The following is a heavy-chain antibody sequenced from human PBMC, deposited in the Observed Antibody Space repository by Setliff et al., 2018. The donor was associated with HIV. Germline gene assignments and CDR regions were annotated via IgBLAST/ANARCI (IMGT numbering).Heavy chain of an antibody. V-gene: IGHV1-2*02. Sequence: ASVKVSCKASGYTFSDFYIHWVRQAPGQGLEWMGWINPNSGGTNYAQRFQGRVTMTRDTSSSTAYLELSRLISDDTAVYYCARNTPGIVPRRVGFDPWCQGTLVTVS. CDR3: ARNTPGIVPRRVGFDP. D-gene: IGHD1-26*01. J-gene: IGHJ5*02. CDR1: GYTFSDFY. CDR2: INPNSGGT.